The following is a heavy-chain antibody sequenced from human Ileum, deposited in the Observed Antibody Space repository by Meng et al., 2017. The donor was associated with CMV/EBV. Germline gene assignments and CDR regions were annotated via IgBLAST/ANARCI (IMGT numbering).Heavy chain of an antibody. V-gene: IGHV4-39*07. Sequence: RRRTEPGQGLVKPSETLSFTCTVSGGSTSRSSYYWGWIRQPPGKGLEWIGSIYYSGSTYYNPSLKSRVTISVDTSKNQFSLKLSSVTAADTAVYYCARDEAAAGTGIDYWGQGTLVTVSS. J-gene: IGHJ4*02. D-gene: IGHD6-13*01. CDR1: GGSTSRSSYY. CDR3: ARDEAAAGTGIDY. CDR2: IYYSGST.